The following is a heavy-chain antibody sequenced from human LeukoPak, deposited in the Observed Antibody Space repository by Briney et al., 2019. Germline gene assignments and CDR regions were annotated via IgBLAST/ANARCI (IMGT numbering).Heavy chain of an antibody. CDR2: IYSSGST. V-gene: IGHV4-39*07. CDR1: GGFISGSRYY. CDR3: ARIYYDSGAYYRRAFDI. D-gene: IGHD3-22*01. Sequence: SETLSLTCTVSGGFISGSRYYWGWIRQPPGKGLEWIGSIYSSGSTNYNPSLKSRVTISADTSKNRFSLRLSSVTAADTAVYYCARIYYDSGAYYRRAFDIWGQGTMVTVSS. J-gene: IGHJ3*02.